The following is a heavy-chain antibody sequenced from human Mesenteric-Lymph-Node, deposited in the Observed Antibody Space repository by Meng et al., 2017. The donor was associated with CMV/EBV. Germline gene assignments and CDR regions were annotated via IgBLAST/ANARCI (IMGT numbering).Heavy chain of an antibody. CDR3: ARISPGIAAALDY. CDR1: GYSFTGYY. V-gene: IGHV1-2*02. D-gene: IGHD6-13*01. Sequence: ASVKVSCKASGYSFTGYYLHWVRQAPGQGLEYMGWINPNTGGTGFAENFQGRVTLTTDTSISTAYMELTRLTSDDTAIYYCARISPGIAAALDYWGQGTLVTVSS. CDR2: INPNTGGT. J-gene: IGHJ4*02.